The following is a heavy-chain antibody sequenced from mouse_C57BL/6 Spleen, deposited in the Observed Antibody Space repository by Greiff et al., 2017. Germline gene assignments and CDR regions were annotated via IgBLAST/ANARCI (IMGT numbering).Heavy chain of an antibody. CDR2: ISSGSSTI. CDR1: GFTFSDYG. V-gene: IGHV5-17*01. CDR3: ARPLIYYDYGAMDY. D-gene: IGHD2-1*01. Sequence: VQLKESGGGLVKPGGSLKLSCAASGFTFSDYGMHWVRQAPEKGLEWVAYISSGSSTIYYAATVKGRFTISRDNAKNTLFLQMTSLRSEDTAMYYCARPLIYYDYGAMDYWGQGTSVTVSA. J-gene: IGHJ4*01.